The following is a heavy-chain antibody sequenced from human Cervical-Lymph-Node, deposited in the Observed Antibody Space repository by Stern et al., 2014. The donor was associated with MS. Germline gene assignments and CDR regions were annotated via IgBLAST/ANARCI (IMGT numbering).Heavy chain of an antibody. J-gene: IGHJ1*01. CDR1: GGSFSGYY. Sequence: QVQLQQWGAGLLKPSETLSLTCAVYGGSFSGYYWSWIRQPPGKGLECIGEINHSGSTNYNPSLMRRVTILVETATHQFSLKLSSVTAADTAVYYCAQDSRGDFQHWGQGTLVTVSS. CDR2: INHSGST. D-gene: IGHD6-13*01. V-gene: IGHV4-34*01. CDR3: AQDSRGDFQH.